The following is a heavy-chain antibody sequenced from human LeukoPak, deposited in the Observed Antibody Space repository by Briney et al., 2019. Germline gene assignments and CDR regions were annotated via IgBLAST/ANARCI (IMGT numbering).Heavy chain of an antibody. Sequence: ASVKVSCKASGYTFTGYYIHWVRQAPGQGLEWIGWINPNNGGTNYAQKFQDRVTMTRDTSISTAYMELSRLTSDDTAVYYCARAYNFVRGGGYTAIDCWGEGTLVTVSS. V-gene: IGHV1-2*02. D-gene: IGHD2-15*01. CDR2: INPNNGGT. J-gene: IGHJ4*02. CDR3: ARAYNFVRGGGYTAIDC. CDR1: GYTFTGYY.